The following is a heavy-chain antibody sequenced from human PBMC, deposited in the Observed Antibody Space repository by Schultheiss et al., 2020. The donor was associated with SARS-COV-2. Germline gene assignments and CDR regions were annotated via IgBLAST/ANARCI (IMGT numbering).Heavy chain of an antibody. CDR1: GYTFTSYY. CDR2: ISAYNGNT. J-gene: IGHJ6*02. V-gene: IGHV1-18*04. D-gene: IGHD2-2*01. Sequence: ASVKVSCKASGYTFTSYYMHWVRQAPGQGLEWMGWISAYNGNTNYAQKLQGRVTMTTDTSTSTAYMELKSLRSDDTAVYYCARVGAGEDIVVVPAATTYYYYGMDVWGQGTTVTVSS. CDR3: ARVGAGEDIVVVPAATTYYYYGMDV.